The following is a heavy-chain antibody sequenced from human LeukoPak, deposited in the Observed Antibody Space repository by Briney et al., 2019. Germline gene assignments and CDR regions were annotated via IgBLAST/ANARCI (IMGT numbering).Heavy chain of an antibody. CDR3: ARAWARDTAMVQPLFDY. Sequence: SENLSLTCTVSGGSISSGGYYWSWIRQHPGKGLEWIGYIYYSGSTYYNPSLKSRVTISVDTSKNQFSLKLSSVTAADTAVYYCARAWARDTAMVQPLFDYWDQGTLVTVSS. D-gene: IGHD5-18*01. CDR1: GGSISSGGYY. J-gene: IGHJ4*02. CDR2: IYYSGST. V-gene: IGHV4-31*03.